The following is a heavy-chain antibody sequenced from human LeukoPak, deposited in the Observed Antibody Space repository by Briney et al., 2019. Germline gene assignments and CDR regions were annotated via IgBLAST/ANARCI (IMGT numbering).Heavy chain of an antibody. CDR2: FYTSGTT. J-gene: IGHJ2*01. CDR3: ARTVVTLDWYFDL. D-gene: IGHD4-23*01. CDR1: GGSISSYS. Sequence: SETLSLTCSVSGGSISSYSWNWIRQPAGKGLEWIGRFYTSGTTNYNPSLKSRVTMSIDTSKNQVSLKMRSVTAADTAVYYCARTVVTLDWYFDLWGRVTLVSVSS. V-gene: IGHV4-4*07.